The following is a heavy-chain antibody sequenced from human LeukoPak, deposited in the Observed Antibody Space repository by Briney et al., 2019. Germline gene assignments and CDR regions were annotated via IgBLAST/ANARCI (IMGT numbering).Heavy chain of an antibody. CDR2: INPIFGTA. Sequence: ASVKVSCKASGGTFSSYAISWVRQAPGQGLEWMGGINPIFGTANYAQKFQGRVTITADESTSTAYMELSSLRSEDTAVYYCARDRHGYRRFDYWGQGTLVTVSS. D-gene: IGHD5-24*01. CDR3: ARDRHGYRRFDY. V-gene: IGHV1-69*01. J-gene: IGHJ4*02. CDR1: GGTFSSYA.